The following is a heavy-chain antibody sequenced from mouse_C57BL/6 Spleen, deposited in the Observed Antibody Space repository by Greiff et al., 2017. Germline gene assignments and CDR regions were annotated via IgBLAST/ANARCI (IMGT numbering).Heavy chain of an antibody. CDR1: GYTFTSYG. Sequence: QVQLQQSGAELARPGASVKLSCKASGYTFTSYGISWVKQRTGQGLEWIGEIYPRSGNTYYNEKFKGKATLTADKSSRTAYMELRSLTSEDSAVYFCARSGWEGFAYWGQGTLVTVSA. J-gene: IGHJ3*01. CDR3: ARSGWEGFAY. V-gene: IGHV1-81*01. CDR2: IYPRSGNT. D-gene: IGHD3-1*01.